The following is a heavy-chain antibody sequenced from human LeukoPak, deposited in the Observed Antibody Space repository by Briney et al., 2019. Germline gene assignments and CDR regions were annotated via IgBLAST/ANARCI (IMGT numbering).Heavy chain of an antibody. D-gene: IGHD6-19*01. CDR1: GFTFSSYS. J-gene: IGHJ6*03. CDR2: ISSSSSYI. V-gene: IGHV3-21*05. Sequence: GRSLRLSCAASGFTFSSYSMNWVRQAPGKGLEWVSYISSSSSYIYYADSVKGRFTISRDNAKNSLYLQMNSLRAEDTAVYYCARKYSSAGPNYYYYYMDVWGKGTTVTVSS. CDR3: ARKYSSAGPNYYYYYMDV.